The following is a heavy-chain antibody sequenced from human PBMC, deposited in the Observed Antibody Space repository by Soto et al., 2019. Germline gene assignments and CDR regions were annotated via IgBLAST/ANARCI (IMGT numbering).Heavy chain of an antibody. CDR2: IHNSGSP. J-gene: IGHJ4*02. CDR3: ARHSPAISISDH. D-gene: IGHD3-3*01. Sequence: SETLSLTCSVSGASIYNGGYFWSWIRQSPGKGLEWIGHIHNSGSPYNNPSLKSRVTISADTSKNQFSLKLTSVTAADTAVYYCARHSPAISISDHWGQGTLVTVSS. CDR1: GASIYNGGYF. V-gene: IGHV4-30-4*01.